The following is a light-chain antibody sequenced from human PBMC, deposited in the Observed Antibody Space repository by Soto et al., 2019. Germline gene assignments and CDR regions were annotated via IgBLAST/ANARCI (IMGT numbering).Light chain of an antibody. CDR3: HSYYSSLSGSEV. CDR1: SSNIGAGHD. J-gene: IGLJ1*01. V-gene: IGLV1-40*01. CDR2: GDV. Sequence: QSALTQPPSVSGAPGQRVTISCTGTSSNIGAGHDVHWYQHRPGTAPKLLIYGDVNRPSGVPDRFSGSKSGASTSLAITGLQAEEDADYYCHSYYSSLSGSEVFGTGTKLTVL.